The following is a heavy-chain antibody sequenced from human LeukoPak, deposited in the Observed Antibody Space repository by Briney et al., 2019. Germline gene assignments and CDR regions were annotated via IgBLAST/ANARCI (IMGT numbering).Heavy chain of an antibody. CDR2: IYYSGST. CDR3: ARAPVYYYYYGMDV. J-gene: IGHJ6*02. CDR1: GGSISSGGYY. Sequence: SETLSLTCAVSGGSISSGGYYWSWIRQPPGKGLEWIGYIYYSGSTNYNPSLKSRVTTSVDTSKNQFSLKLSSVTAADTAVYYCARAPVYYYYYGMDVWGQGTTVTVSS. V-gene: IGHV4-61*08.